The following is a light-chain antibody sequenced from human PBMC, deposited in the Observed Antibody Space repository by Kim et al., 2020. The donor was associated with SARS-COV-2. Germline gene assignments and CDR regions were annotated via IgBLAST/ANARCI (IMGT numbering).Light chain of an antibody. CDR3: QQYNNWPPWT. J-gene: IGKJ1*01. V-gene: IGKV3-15*01. Sequence: SPWERATLSCRASQSVSSNLAWYQQKPGQAPRLLIYGASTRATGIPVRFSGSRSGTEFALTISSLQSEDLAAYYCQQYNNWPPWTFGQGTKVDIK. CDR2: GAS. CDR1: QSVSSN.